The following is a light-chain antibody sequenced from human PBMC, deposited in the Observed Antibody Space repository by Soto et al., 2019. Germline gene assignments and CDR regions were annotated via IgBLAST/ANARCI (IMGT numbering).Light chain of an antibody. CDR3: ISYTRXSTYV. V-gene: IGLV2-14*01. CDR2: DVS. Sequence: QCALTQPASVSGCPGQSITISCTGTSSDVGGYNYVSWYQQHPGNAPKLMIYDVSNRPSGISNRFSGSKSGNTASLTISGLQAEDEADYFCISYTRXSTYVFGTGXKVTVL. CDR1: SSDVGGYNY. J-gene: IGLJ1*01.